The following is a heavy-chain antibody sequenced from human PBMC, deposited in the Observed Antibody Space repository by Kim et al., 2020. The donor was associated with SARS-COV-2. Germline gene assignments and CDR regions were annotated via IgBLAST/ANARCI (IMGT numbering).Heavy chain of an antibody. J-gene: IGHJ5*02. CDR3: AKDPAEYQLLFAFDP. D-gene: IGHD2-2*01. CDR2: ISYDGSNK. Sequence: GGSLRLSCAASGFTFSSYGMHWVRQAPGKGLEWVAVISYDGSNKYYADSVKGRFTISRDNSKNTLYLQMNSLRAEDTAVYYCAKDPAEYQLLFAFDPWGQGTLVTVSS. V-gene: IGHV3-30*18. CDR1: GFTFSSYG.